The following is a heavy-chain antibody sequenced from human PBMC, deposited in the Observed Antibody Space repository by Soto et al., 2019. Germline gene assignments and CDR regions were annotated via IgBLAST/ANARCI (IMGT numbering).Heavy chain of an antibody. V-gene: IGHV1-69*13. CDR1: GVTFSSYA. CDR3: ARIQVATIYSSYYYGMDV. Sequence: SVKFSCKSSGVTFSSYAISWVRQAPGQGLEWMGGIIPIFGTANYAQKFQGRVTITADESTSTAYMELSSLRSEDTAVYYCARIQVATIYSSYYYGMDVWGQGNTGTV. D-gene: IGHD5-12*01. CDR2: IIPIFGTA. J-gene: IGHJ6*02.